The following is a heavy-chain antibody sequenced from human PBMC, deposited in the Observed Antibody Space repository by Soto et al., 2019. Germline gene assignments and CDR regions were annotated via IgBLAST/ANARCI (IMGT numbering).Heavy chain of an antibody. CDR3: ARDLRNLPYYYYGMDV. CDR1: GFTFSSYW. D-gene: IGHD4-4*01. Sequence: PGGSLRLSCAASGFTFSSYWMHWVRQAPGKGLEWVSYISSSSSTIYYADSVKGRFTISRDNAKNSLYLQMNSLRDEDTAVYYCARDLRNLPYYYYGMDVWGQGTTVTVSS. CDR2: ISSSSSTI. V-gene: IGHV3-48*02. J-gene: IGHJ6*02.